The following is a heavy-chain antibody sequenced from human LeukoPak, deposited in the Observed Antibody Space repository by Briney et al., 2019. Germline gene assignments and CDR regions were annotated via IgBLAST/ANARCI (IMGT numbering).Heavy chain of an antibody. Sequence: GGSLRLSCAASGFTFSSYAMSWVRQAPGKGLEWVSAISGSGGSTYYADSVKGRFTISRDNYKNTLYLQMNSLRAEDTAVYYCGSMIVVVITTDAFDIWGQGTMVTVSS. D-gene: IGHD3-22*01. CDR3: GSMIVVVITTDAFDI. V-gene: IGHV3-23*01. CDR1: GFTFSSYA. J-gene: IGHJ3*02. CDR2: ISGSGGST.